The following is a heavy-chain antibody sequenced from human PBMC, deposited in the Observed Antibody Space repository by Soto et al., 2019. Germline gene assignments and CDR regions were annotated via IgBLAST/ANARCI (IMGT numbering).Heavy chain of an antibody. V-gene: IGHV3-30*18. J-gene: IGHJ4*01. D-gene: IGHD5-18*01. CDR2: ISYDGSNK. CDR3: AKPPGGYSYGTVFYY. CDR1: GFTFSSYG. Sequence: GGSLRLSCAASGFTFSSYGMHWVRQAPGKGLEWVAVISYDGSNKYYADSVKGRFTISRDNSKNTLYLQMNSLRAEDTAVYYCAKPPGGYSYGTVFYYCGQGTLVPVSS.